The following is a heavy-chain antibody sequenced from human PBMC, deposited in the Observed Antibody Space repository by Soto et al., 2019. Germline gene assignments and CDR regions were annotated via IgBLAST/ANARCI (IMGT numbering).Heavy chain of an antibody. CDR3: ARSDCSSTSCRRGIWFDP. CDR2: IYYSGST. V-gene: IGHV4-39*01. D-gene: IGHD2-2*01. Sequence: PSETLSLTCTVSGGSLSSSSYYWGWIRQPPGKGLEWIGSIYYSGSTYYNPSLKSRVTISVDTSKNQFSLKLSSVTAADTAVYYCARSDCSSTSCRRGIWFDPWGQGTLVTVSS. CDR1: GGSLSSSSYY. J-gene: IGHJ5*02.